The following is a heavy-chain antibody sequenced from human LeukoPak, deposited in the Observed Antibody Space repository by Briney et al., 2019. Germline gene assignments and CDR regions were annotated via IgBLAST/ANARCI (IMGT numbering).Heavy chain of an antibody. D-gene: IGHD5-12*01. Sequence: GGSLRLSCAASGFTFSGYGMSWVRQAPGKGLEWVSAISGSGGSTYYADSVKGRFTISRDNSKNTLYLQMNSLRAEDTAVYYCAKALSERVVWWLRTVDYWGQGTLVTVSS. CDR2: ISGSGGST. J-gene: IGHJ4*02. CDR3: AKALSERVVWWLRTVDY. V-gene: IGHV3-23*01. CDR1: GFTFSGYG.